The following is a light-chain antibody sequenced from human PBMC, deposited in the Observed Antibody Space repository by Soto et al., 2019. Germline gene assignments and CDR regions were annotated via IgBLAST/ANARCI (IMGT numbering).Light chain of an antibody. CDR3: QQSSTPPFT. Sequence: DIQMTQSPSSLSASVGDRVTITCRASQNIGSYLTWYHQRPGKAPKLLIYAASSLQTGVTSRFSGSGSGRDFALTFSGLQAEDFGTYYCQQSSTPPFTFGPGTRVDIK. J-gene: IGKJ3*01. V-gene: IGKV1-39*01. CDR2: AAS. CDR1: QNIGSY.